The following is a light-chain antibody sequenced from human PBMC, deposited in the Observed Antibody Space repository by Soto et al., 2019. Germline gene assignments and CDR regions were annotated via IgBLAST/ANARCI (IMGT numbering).Light chain of an antibody. CDR2: DTS. Sequence: ENVLTQSPATLSLSPGERATLSRRASQSISTYVAWYQQTPGQAPRLLIYDTSKRATGIPDRFSGSGSGSDFTLTIHSLEPEDFAVYFCQQRTNWPYGWTFGQGTKLEIK. CDR1: QSISTY. CDR3: QQRTNWPYGWT. V-gene: IGKV3-11*01. J-gene: IGKJ1*01.